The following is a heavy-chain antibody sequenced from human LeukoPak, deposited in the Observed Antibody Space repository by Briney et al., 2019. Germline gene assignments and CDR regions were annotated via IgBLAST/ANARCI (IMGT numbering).Heavy chain of an antibody. CDR3: ARSDYSNYQTVWFDP. Sequence: ASVKVSCKASGDTFSSYAIIWVRQAPGQGLEWMGRIIPIFGIANYAQKFQGRVTITADKSTSTAYMELSSLRSEDTAVYYCARSDYSNYQTVWFDPWGQGALVTVSS. D-gene: IGHD4-11*01. CDR1: GDTFSSYA. V-gene: IGHV1-69*04. J-gene: IGHJ5*02. CDR2: IIPIFGIA.